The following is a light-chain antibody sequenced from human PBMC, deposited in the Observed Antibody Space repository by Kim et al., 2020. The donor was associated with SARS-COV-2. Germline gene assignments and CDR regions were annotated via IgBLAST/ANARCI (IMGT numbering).Light chain of an antibody. Sequence: QSALTQPASVSESPGQSITISCTGTNSDVGSYNRVSWYQQHPGKAPKLMIYDVIKRPSGVSNRFSGSKSGNTASLTISGLQAEDEADYYCSSYSTTTVLFGGGTQLTVL. CDR2: DVI. CDR1: NSDVGSYNR. J-gene: IGLJ2*01. V-gene: IGLV2-14*01. CDR3: SSYSTTTVL.